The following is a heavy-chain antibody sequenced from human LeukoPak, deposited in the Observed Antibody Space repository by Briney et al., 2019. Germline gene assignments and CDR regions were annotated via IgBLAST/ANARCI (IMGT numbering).Heavy chain of an antibody. Sequence: GASVKVSCKVSGYTLTELSMHWVRQAPGKGLEWMGGFDPEDGETIYAQKFQGRVTVTEDTSTDTAYMELSSLRSDDTAVYYCAILIVANPDWFDPWGQGTLVTVSS. CDR3: AILIVANPDWFDP. CDR1: GYTLTELS. D-gene: IGHD5-12*01. V-gene: IGHV1-24*01. J-gene: IGHJ5*02. CDR2: FDPEDGET.